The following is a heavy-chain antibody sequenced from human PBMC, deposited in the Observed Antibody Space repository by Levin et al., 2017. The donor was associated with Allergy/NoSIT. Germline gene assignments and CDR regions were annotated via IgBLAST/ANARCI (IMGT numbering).Heavy chain of an antibody. CDR2: INGIATHT. J-gene: IGHJ6*02. CDR1: GFSFIHYA. Sequence: PGGSLRLSCAASGFSFIHYALTWVRQAPGKGLEWIAGINGIATHTSYGDSVKGRFTISRDNSKNTLYLQMSRLRAEDTALYYCTTTTDYHDGRLRMDVWGPGTTVSVSS. D-gene: IGHD5-12*01. V-gene: IGHV3-23*01. CDR3: TTTTDYHDGRLRMDV.